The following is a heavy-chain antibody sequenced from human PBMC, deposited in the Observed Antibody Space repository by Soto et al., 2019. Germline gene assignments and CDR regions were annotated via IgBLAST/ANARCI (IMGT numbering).Heavy chain of an antibody. CDR1: GFTISNYA. D-gene: IGHD2-15*01. Sequence: EVQLVDSGGGLVQPGGSLRVSCAASGFTISNYAMSWVRQAPGKGLVWVSGVGGSGDSTYYADSVKGRFTISRDNSKNTLYLQTTCLRAEDTAVYYCAKSPLGYGSGGSCYPPDNLVYWGQGTLVTVSS. CDR3: AKSPLGYGSGGSCYPPDNLVY. V-gene: IGHV3-23*04. CDR2: VGGSGDST. J-gene: IGHJ4*02.